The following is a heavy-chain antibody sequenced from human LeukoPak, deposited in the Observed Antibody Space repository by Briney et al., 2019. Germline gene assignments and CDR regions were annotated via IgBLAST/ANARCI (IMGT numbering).Heavy chain of an antibody. J-gene: IGHJ4*02. D-gene: IGHD3-10*01. CDR3: AAYYYGPGSYQLG. CDR2: ISRSISST. V-gene: IGHV3-23*01. Sequence: GGSLRLSCAASGFTFSSYAMNWVRQAPGKGLEWVSAISRSISSTYYADSVKGRFTISRDNSKNTLNLQMNSLRVEDTAVYYCAAYYYGPGSYQLGWGQGTLVTVSS. CDR1: GFTFSSYA.